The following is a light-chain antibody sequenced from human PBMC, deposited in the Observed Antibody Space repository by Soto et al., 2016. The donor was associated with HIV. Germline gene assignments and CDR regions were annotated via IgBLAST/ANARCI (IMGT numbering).Light chain of an antibody. CDR2: KAS. Sequence: DIQMTQSPSTLSASVGDRVTITCRASQSISSWVAWYQQKPGKAPNLLIYKASNLESGVPSRFSGGGSGTEFTLTISSLQPDDFATYYCQQYNSYPLTFGGGTKVEIK. CDR3: QQYNSYPLT. CDR1: QSISSW. J-gene: IGKJ4*01. V-gene: IGKV1-5*03.